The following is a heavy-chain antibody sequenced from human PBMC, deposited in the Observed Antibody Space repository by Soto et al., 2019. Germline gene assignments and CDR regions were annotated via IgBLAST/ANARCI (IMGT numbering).Heavy chain of an antibody. CDR1: GFIFSTNA. CDR2: ISYDGSSK. J-gene: IGHJ4*02. V-gene: IGHV3-30-3*01. CDR3: ASPNPQRGSGFLFDY. Sequence: GGSLRLSCAASGFIFSTNAMHWVRQAPGKGLEWVAFISYDGSSKYYADSVKGRFTISRDNAKNSLYLQMSSLRAEDTAVYYCASPNPQRGSGFLFDYWGQGTLVTVSS. D-gene: IGHD2-21*01.